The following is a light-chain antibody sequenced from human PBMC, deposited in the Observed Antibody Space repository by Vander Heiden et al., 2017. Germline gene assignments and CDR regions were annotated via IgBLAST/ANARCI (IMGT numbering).Light chain of an antibody. Sequence: SALTQPASVSVSPGQSITISCTGTSSDVGGYNYVSWYQPHPGKAPKLMIYEVSNRPSGVSNRFSGSKSGNTASLTISGLQAEDEADYYCSSYTSSSPYVFGTGTKVTVL. J-gene: IGLJ1*01. CDR1: SSDVGGYNY. V-gene: IGLV2-14*01. CDR2: EVS. CDR3: SSYTSSSPYV.